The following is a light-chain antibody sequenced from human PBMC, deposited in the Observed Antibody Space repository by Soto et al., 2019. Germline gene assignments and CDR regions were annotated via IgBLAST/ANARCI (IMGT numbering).Light chain of an antibody. Sequence: QSVLTQPASVSGSPGQSITISCTGTRSDVGSYNLVSWYQQHPGKAPKPMIYEVSKRPSGVSNRFSGSKSGNTASLTISGLQAEDEADYYCCSYAGSSTFVFGTGTKVTVL. J-gene: IGLJ1*01. CDR1: RSDVGSYNL. CDR3: CSYAGSSTFV. V-gene: IGLV2-23*02. CDR2: EVS.